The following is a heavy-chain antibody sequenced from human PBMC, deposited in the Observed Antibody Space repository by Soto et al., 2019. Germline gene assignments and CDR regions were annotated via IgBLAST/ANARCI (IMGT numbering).Heavy chain of an antibody. V-gene: IGHV4-39*01. J-gene: IGHJ4*02. CDR3: ARGPYRGAIDY. CDR2: IYYSGST. Sequence: SETLSLTCTVSGGSISSSSYYWGWIRQPPGKGLEWIGSIYYSGSTYYNPSLKSRVTISVDTSKNQFSLKLSSVTAADTAVYYCARGPYRGAIDYWGQGTLVT. D-gene: IGHD3-16*01. CDR1: GGSISSSSYY.